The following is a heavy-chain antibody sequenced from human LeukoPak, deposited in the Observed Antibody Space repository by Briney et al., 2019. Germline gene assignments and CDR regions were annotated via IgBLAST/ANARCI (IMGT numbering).Heavy chain of an antibody. J-gene: IGHJ5*02. Sequence: GASVKVSCKASGYTFTGYYMHWVRQAPGQGLEWMGWINPNSGGTNYAQKFQGRVTMTRDTSISTAYMELSRLRSDDTAVYYCARGLEVPAAYNWFDPWGQGTLVTVSS. D-gene: IGHD2-2*01. V-gene: IGHV1-2*02. CDR2: INPNSGGT. CDR1: GYTFTGYY. CDR3: ARGLEVPAAYNWFDP.